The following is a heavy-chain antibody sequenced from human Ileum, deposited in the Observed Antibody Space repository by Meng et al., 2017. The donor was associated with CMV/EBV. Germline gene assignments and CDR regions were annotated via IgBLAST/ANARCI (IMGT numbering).Heavy chain of an antibody. CDR3: ARDVWGFDY. J-gene: IGHJ4*02. D-gene: IGHD7-27*01. V-gene: IGHV1-18*04. CDR1: GYTFTDHN. CDR2: ISLGNGQT. Sequence: QVHLLQSGAEVKKPGASVKISCKASGYTFTDHNIGWVRQAPGQGLEWVGWISLGNGQTVYGHKVQGRVTVTTDTSTSTAYMELRSLRSDDTAMYYCARDVWGFDYLGQGTLGTVAS.